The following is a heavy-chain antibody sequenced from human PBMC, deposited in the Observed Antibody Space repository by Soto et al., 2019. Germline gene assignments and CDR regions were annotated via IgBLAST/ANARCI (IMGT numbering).Heavy chain of an antibody. CDR1: GFTFSSYG. D-gene: IGHD3-22*01. J-gene: IGHJ4*02. V-gene: IGHV3-33*01. CDR2: IWYDGSNK. Sequence: QVQLVESGGGVVQPGRSLRLSCAASGFTFSSYGMHWVRQAPGKGLEWVAVIWYDGSNKYYADSLKGRFTISRDNSKNTLYLQMSSLRAEDTAVYYCARERGYYNTRSPFDYWGQGTLVTVSS. CDR3: ARERGYYNTRSPFDY.